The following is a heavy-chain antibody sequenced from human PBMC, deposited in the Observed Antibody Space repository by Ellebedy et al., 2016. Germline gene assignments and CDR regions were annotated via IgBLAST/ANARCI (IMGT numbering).Heavy chain of an antibody. J-gene: IGHJ4*02. V-gene: IGHV3-53*01. D-gene: IGHD1-14*01. CDR3: ARRNTIPGPEPLDY. CDR2: IYAGGST. Sequence: GGSLRLSCVVSGFSVSSNYLSWVRQAPGKGLEWVSVIYAGGSTFYADSVTGGFTITRDNSKNTLYLQMNRLRAEDTARYYCARRNTIPGPEPLDYWGQGTLITVSS. CDR1: GFSVSSNY.